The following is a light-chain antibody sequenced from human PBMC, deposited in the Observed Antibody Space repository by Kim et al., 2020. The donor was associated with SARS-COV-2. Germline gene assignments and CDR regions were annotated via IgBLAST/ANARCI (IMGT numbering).Light chain of an antibody. CDR3: NSRDSSGNFWV. CDR2: GKN. V-gene: IGLV3-19*01. J-gene: IGLJ3*02. CDR1: SLRSYY. Sequence: SSELTQDPAVSVALGQTVGITCQGDSLRSYYASWYQQKPGQAPVLVIYGKNNRPSGIPDRFSGSSSGNTASLTITGAQAEDEADYYCNSRDSSGNFWVFG.